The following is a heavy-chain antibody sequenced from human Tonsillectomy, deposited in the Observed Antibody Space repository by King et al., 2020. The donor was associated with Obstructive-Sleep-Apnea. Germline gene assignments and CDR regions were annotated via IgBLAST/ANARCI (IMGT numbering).Heavy chain of an antibody. CDR3: ARNVGVATTFGYFDY. D-gene: IGHD5-12*01. CDR1: GYYFPTSW. J-gene: IGHJ4*02. V-gene: IGHV5-51*01. Sequence: QLVQSGAVVKKPGESLKISCQVSGYYFPTSWIAWVRQMPGRGLELMGIIFPRDSDTTYSPSFQGQVTISADKSLSTAYLQWNSLKASDTAIYYCARNVGVATTFGYFDYWGQGTLVTVSS. CDR2: IFPRDSDT.